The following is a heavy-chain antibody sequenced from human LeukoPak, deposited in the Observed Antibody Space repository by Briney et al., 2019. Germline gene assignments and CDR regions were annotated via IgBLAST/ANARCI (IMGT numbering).Heavy chain of an antibody. CDR3: PVPAAIAEYFQH. Sequence: GGSLRLSCAASGFTFSSYGMHWVRQAPGKGLEWVAVIWYDGSNKYYADSVKGRFTISRDNSKNTLYLQMNSLRAEDTAVYYCPVPAAIAEYFQHWGQGTLVTVSS. D-gene: IGHD2-2*01. J-gene: IGHJ1*01. V-gene: IGHV3-30*02. CDR1: GFTFSSYG. CDR2: IWYDGSNK.